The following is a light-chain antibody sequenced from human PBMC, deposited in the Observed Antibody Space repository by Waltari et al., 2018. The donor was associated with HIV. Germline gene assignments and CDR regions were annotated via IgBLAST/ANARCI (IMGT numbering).Light chain of an antibody. CDR3: YSAADNSGL. V-gene: IGLV3-27*01. CDR2: KDS. Sequence: SSELTQPSSVSVSPGQTARITCSGDLLPKKYVRRFRHNAGQAPVLVMYKDSERPSGIPARFSGSSSGTTVSLTIGGAQVDDEADYYCYSAADNSGLFGGGTKLTVL. J-gene: IGLJ3*02. CDR1: LLPKKY.